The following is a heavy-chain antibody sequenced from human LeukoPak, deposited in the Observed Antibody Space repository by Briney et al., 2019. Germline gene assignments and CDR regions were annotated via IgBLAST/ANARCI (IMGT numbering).Heavy chain of an antibody. J-gene: IGHJ4*02. CDR2: ISTSSSTI. Sequence: GGSLRLSCAASGFTLSSYEMNWVRQAPGKGLEWVSYISTSSSTIYYADSVKGRFTISRDNAKNSLYLQMNSLRAEDTAVYYCARDRGAYYDSNHDYWGQGTLVTVSS. V-gene: IGHV3-48*03. CDR1: GFTLSSYE. D-gene: IGHD3-22*01. CDR3: ARDRGAYYDSNHDY.